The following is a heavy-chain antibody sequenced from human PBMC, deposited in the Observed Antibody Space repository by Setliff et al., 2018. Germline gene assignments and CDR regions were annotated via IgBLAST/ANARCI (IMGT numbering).Heavy chain of an antibody. CDR3: ASPRRDDLYSPFDAFDI. D-gene: IGHD2-8*01. CDR2: ISHKGRT. Sequence: PSETLSLTCGVSGISISSGHYWGWIRQPPGKGLEWIATISHKGRTYYNPSLDSRVTISLDTSKNHFSLRLSSVTAADTAVYYCASPRRDDLYSPFDAFDIWGQGTKVTVSS. V-gene: IGHV4-38-2*01. CDR1: GISISSGHY. J-gene: IGHJ3*02.